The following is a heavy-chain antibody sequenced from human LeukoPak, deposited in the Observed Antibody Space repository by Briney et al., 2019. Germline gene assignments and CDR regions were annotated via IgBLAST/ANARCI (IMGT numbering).Heavy chain of an antibody. CDR1: GFTFSSYG. CDR2: ISYDGSNK. Sequence: GGSLRLSCAASGFTFSSYGMHWVRQAPGKGLEWVAVISYDGSNKYYADSVKGRFTISRDNSKNTLYLQMNSLRAEDTAVYYCAKGAVVTADEGAFDIWGQGTMVTVSS. D-gene: IGHD2-21*02. CDR3: AKGAVVTADEGAFDI. J-gene: IGHJ3*02. V-gene: IGHV3-30*18.